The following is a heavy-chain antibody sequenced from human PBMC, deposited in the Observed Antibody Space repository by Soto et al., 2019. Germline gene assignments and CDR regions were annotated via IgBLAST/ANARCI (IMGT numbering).Heavy chain of an antibody. Sequence: ASVKVACKASGYTFTGYYMHWVRQAPGQGLEWMGWINPNSGGTNYAQKFQGWVTMTRDTSISTAYMELSRLRSDDTAVYYCAREGPYCSGGSCYSSFDYWGKGTLVPVSS. D-gene: IGHD2-15*01. CDR2: INPNSGGT. CDR3: AREGPYCSGGSCYSSFDY. CDR1: GYTFTGYY. J-gene: IGHJ4*02. V-gene: IGHV1-2*04.